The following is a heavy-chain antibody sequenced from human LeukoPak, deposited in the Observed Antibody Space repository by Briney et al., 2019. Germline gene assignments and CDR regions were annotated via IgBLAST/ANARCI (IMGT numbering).Heavy chain of an antibody. J-gene: IGHJ4*02. CDR1: GFTFSSYA. V-gene: IGHV3-23*01. Sequence: GGSLRLSCAASGFTFSSYAMSWVRQAPGKGLEWVSAISGSGGSTYYADSVKGRFTISRDNSKNTLYLQMNSLRAEDTAVYYCAKDATYGLLWFGELLGFFDYWGQGTLVTVSS. CDR2: ISGSGGST. CDR3: AKDATYGLLWFGELLGFFDY. D-gene: IGHD3-10*01.